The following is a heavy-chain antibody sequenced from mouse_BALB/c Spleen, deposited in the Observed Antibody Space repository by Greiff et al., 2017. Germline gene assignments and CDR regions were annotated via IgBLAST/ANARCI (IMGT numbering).Heavy chain of an antibody. D-gene: IGHD1-1*01. CDR1: GFTFSDYY. V-gene: IGHV5-4*02. Sequence: EVQLVESGGGLVKPGGSLKLSCAASGFTFSDYYMYWVRQTPEKRLEWVATISDGGSYTYYPDSVKGRFTISRDNAKNNLYLQMSSLKSEDTAMYYYARPGSGYGNAMDYWGQGTSVTVSS. J-gene: IGHJ4*01. CDR3: ARPGSGYGNAMDY. CDR2: ISDGGSYT.